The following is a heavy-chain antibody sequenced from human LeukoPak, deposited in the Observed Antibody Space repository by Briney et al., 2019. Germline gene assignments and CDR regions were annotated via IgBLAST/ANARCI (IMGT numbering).Heavy chain of an antibody. J-gene: IGHJ4*02. Sequence: GGSLRLSCAASGFTFSSYWMSWVRQAPGKGLEWEANIKQDGSEKYYVDSVKGRFTISRDNAKNSLYLQMNSLRAEDTAVYYCARGAHKRDDYGGFFDYWGQGTLVTVSS. V-gene: IGHV3-7*01. CDR2: IKQDGSEK. CDR1: GFTFSSYW. CDR3: ARGAHKRDDYGGFFDY. D-gene: IGHD4-23*01.